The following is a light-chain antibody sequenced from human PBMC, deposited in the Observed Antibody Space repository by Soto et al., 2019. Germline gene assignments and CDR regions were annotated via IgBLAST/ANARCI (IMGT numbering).Light chain of an antibody. J-gene: IGLJ1*01. CDR1: SSNIGAGYD. CDR2: GNS. Sequence: QSVLTQPPSVSGAPGQRVTISCTGSSSNIGAGYDVHWYQQLPGTAPKLLIYGNSNRPSGVPVRFSGSKSGTSASLAITGLQAEDEADYYCQSYDSSLSGSEVFGTGTKVTVL. V-gene: IGLV1-40*01. CDR3: QSYDSSLSGSEV.